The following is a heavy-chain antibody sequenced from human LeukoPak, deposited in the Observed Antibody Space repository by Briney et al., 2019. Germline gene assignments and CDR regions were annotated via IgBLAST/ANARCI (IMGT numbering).Heavy chain of an antibody. CDR2: INPNRGGT. D-gene: IGHD6-19*01. J-gene: IGHJ6*03. CDR1: GYTFTGYY. CDR3: ARDLRYSSGWSASGMDV. Sequence: ASVKVSCKASGYTFTGYYMHWVRQAPGQGLEWMGWINPNRGGTHFAQKLQGRVSMTTDTSTSTAYMDLRSLRSDDTAVYYCARDLRYSSGWSASGMDVWGKGTTVTISS. V-gene: IGHV1-2*02.